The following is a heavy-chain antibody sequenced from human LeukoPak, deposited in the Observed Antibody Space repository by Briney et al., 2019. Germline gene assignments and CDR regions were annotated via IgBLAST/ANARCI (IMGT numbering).Heavy chain of an antibody. Sequence: SETLSLTCTVSGGSISSSSYYWGWIRQPPGKGLEWIGSIYYSGSTYYNPSLKSRVTISVDTSKNQFSLKLSSVTAADTAVYYCASSPHQLLREDFQHWGQGTLVTVSS. CDR2: IYYSGST. CDR3: ASSPHQLLREDFQH. CDR1: GGSISSSSYY. V-gene: IGHV4-39*01. J-gene: IGHJ1*01. D-gene: IGHD2-2*01.